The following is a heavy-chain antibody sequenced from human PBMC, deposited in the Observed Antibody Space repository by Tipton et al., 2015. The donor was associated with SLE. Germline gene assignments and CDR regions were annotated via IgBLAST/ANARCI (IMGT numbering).Heavy chain of an antibody. V-gene: IGHV4-4*07. CDR3: ARGGVTTVTAV. Sequence: TLSLTCTVSGGSISSYYSSWFRQPAGKGLEWIGRIYTSGSTNYNPSLKSRITISVDTSKNQFSLKLSSVTAADTAVYYCARGGVTTVTAVWGQGTMVTVSS. CDR1: GGSISSYY. D-gene: IGHD4-17*01. CDR2: IYTSGST. J-gene: IGHJ3*01.